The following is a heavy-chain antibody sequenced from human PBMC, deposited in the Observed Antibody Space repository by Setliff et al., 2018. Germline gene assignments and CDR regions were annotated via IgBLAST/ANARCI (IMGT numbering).Heavy chain of an antibody. V-gene: IGHV4-39*07. CDR1: GGSISSSTNY. CDR2: IYDRGST. J-gene: IGHJ5*02. CDR3: ARGFTAQPAMLRGNWFDP. Sequence: SETLSLTCTVSGGSISSSTNYWGWIRQPPGKGLEWIGNIYDRGSTHYDPSLKSRVTISEDTSKSQSSLKLSSVTAADTAVYYCARGFTAQPAMLRGNWFDPWGRGTLVTVSS. D-gene: IGHD3-16*01.